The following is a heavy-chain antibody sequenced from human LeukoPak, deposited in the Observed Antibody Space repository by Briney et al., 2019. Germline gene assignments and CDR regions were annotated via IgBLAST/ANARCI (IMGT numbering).Heavy chain of an antibody. V-gene: IGHV4-34*01. CDR1: GGSFSGYY. J-gene: IGHJ6*03. Sequence: SETLSLTCAVYGGSFSGYYWSWIRQPPGKGLEWIGEINHSGSTDYNPSLKSRVTISVDTSKNQFSLKLSSVTAADTAVYYCARDRDRGYMDVWGKGTTVTISS. CDR3: ARDRDRGYMDV. CDR2: INHSGST. D-gene: IGHD3-10*01.